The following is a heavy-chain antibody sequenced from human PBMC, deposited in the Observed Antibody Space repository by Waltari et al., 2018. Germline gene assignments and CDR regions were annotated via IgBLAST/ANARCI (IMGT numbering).Heavy chain of an antibody. CDR1: GFAVSSGA. Sequence: QVQLVESGGGVVQPGRSLSSSCAASGFAVSSGAMHWVRQAPGKGLEWVAVIWSDGSYEYYADSVKGRFTVSRDNSKTALFVQMNSLRAEDTAVYYCARALGSGSFLIDFWGQGTLVTVSS. V-gene: IGHV3-33*01. D-gene: IGHD3-10*01. CDR2: IWSDGSYE. J-gene: IGHJ4*02. CDR3: ARALGSGSFLIDF.